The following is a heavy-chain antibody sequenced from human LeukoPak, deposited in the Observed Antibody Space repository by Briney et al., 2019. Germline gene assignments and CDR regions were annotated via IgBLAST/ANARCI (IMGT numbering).Heavy chain of an antibody. V-gene: IGHV3-30-3*01. CDR3: ARDSAYYYDSSGFSYCDY. CDR1: GFRFSNYA. Sequence: GGSLRLSCAASGFRFSNYAMHWVRQAPGKGLEWVAVISFDGSKEGYADSVKGRFTISRDNSKNTLYVQLNSLSVEDTAVYYCARDSAYYYDSSGFSYCDYWGPGTLVTVSS. D-gene: IGHD3-22*01. CDR2: ISFDGSKE. J-gene: IGHJ4*02.